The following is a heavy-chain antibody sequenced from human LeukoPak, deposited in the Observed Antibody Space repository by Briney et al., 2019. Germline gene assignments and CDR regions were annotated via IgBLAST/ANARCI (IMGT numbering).Heavy chain of an antibody. J-gene: IGHJ4*02. CDR2: IYYTGTT. D-gene: IGHD3-10*01. CDR1: GGSISSYY. CDR3: ARLGSYFDY. V-gene: IGHV4-59*08. Sequence: PSETLSLTCTVSGGSISSYYWSWIRQPPGKGLEWIGFIYYTGTTRYNPSLDSRVTISVDTSTNQFSLNLDSVTAADTAVYYRARLGSYFDYWGQGTLVTVSS.